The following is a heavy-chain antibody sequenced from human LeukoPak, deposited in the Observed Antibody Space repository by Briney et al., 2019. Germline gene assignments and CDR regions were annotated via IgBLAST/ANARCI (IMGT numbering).Heavy chain of an antibody. D-gene: IGHD3-10*01. CDR2: ISASGGKT. Sequence: GGSLRLSCAASEFIFNDYAMSWVRQVPGKGLECVSVISASGGKTYYADSVKGRFTISRDTSKTTISLQMNSLRVEDSAVYYCAKWTRTTLFRGDRARFDSWGQGTLVTVSS. CDR1: EFIFNDYA. V-gene: IGHV3-23*01. J-gene: IGHJ4*02. CDR3: AKWTRTTLFRGDRARFDS.